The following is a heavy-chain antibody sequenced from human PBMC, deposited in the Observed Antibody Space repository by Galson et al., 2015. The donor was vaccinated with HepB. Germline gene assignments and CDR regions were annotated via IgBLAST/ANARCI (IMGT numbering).Heavy chain of an antibody. V-gene: IGHV1-18*04. CDR2: ISPNNGNT. Sequence: TFTSNGITWVRQAPGQGLEWMGWISPNNGNTNYAQKLRGRVTMTTDTSTSTAYVELRSLKSDDTAVYYCARGGMGGMDVWGQGTTVTVSS. CDR3: ARGGMGGMDV. J-gene: IGHJ6*02. CDR1: TFTSNG. D-gene: IGHD3-16*01.